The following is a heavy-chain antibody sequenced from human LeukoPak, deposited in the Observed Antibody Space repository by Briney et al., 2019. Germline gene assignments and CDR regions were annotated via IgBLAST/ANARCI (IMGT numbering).Heavy chain of an antibody. J-gene: IGHJ6*03. D-gene: IGHD4-11*01. CDR3: AKDTSNYVHYYYYMDV. V-gene: IGHV3-9*01. CDR1: GFTFDDYA. Sequence: GGSLRLSCAASGFTFDDYAMHWVRHAPGKGLEWVSGISWNSGSIGYADSVKGRFTISRDNAKNSLYLQMNSLRAEDTALYYCAKDTSNYVHYYYYMDVWGKGTTVTVSS. CDR2: ISWNSGSI.